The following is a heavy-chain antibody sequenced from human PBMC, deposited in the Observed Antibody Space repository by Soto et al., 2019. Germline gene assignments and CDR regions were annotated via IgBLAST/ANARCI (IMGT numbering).Heavy chain of an antibody. D-gene: IGHD3-10*01. V-gene: IGHV3-23*01. CDR2: ISGSGDIT. CDR3: AKYGPGTSSFEY. CDR1: GFIFSNYA. J-gene: IGHJ4*02. Sequence: GGSLRLSCAASGFIFSNYAMGWVRQAPGEGLEWVSTISGSGDITYYADSVKGRFTISRDNSKNMLNLLMNSLRVEDTAVYYCAKYGPGTSSFEYWGQGTLVTVSS.